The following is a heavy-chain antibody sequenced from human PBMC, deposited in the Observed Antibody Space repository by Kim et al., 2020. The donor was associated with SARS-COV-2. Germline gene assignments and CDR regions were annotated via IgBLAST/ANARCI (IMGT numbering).Heavy chain of an antibody. D-gene: IGHD6-19*01. J-gene: IGHJ4*02. CDR1: GFAFSNYR. V-gene: IGHV3-21*01. CDR2: ISSTSDYI. Sequence: GGSLRLSCAASGFAFSNYRMNWVRQAPGKGLEWVSSISSTSDYIFYADSVKGRFTISIDSAKNSLYPQMNSLRAEDTAVYYCARILMDSNGWYHFDYWGQGTLVTVSS. CDR3: ARILMDSNGWYHFDY.